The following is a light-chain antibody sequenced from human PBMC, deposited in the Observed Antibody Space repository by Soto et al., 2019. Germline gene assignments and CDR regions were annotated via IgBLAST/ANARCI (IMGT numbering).Light chain of an antibody. Sequence: QSVLTQPASVSGSPGQSITISCTGTSSDVGGYNYVSWYQQHPGKATILMIYEVSNRPSGVSNRFSGTKSGNTASLTISGLQADDEADYYCSSYTSSSTRVFGTGTKLTVL. V-gene: IGLV2-14*01. CDR2: EVS. CDR1: SSDVGGYNY. J-gene: IGLJ1*01. CDR3: SSYTSSSTRV.